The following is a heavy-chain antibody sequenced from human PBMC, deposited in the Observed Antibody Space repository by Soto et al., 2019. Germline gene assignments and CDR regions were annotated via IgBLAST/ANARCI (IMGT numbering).Heavy chain of an antibody. CDR1: GVSFISYA. D-gene: IGHD2-8*01. CDR2: IIPILGTP. CDR3: AIGGVTLDF. Sequence: ASVKVSCKASGVSFISYAISWVRQAPGQGLQWMAGIIPILGTPNYAHQFQGRVTITADRSTTTAYMELSSLISEDTAVYFCAIGGVTLDFWGQGTLVTVS. J-gene: IGHJ4*02. V-gene: IGHV1-69*10.